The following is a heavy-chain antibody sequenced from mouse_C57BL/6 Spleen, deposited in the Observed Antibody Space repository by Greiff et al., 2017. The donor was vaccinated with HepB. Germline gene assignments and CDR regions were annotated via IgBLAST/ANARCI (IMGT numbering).Heavy chain of an antibody. V-gene: IGHV1-55*01. D-gene: IGHD2-12*01. Sequence: QVQLQQPGAELVKPGASVKMSCKASGYTFTSYWITWVKQRPGQGLEWIGDIYPGSGSTNYNEKFKSKATLTVDTSSSTAYMQLSSLTSEDSAVYYCARYDSYYVDYYAMDYWGQGTSVTVSS. CDR1: GYTFTSYW. CDR3: ARYDSYYVDYYAMDY. CDR2: IYPGSGST. J-gene: IGHJ4*01.